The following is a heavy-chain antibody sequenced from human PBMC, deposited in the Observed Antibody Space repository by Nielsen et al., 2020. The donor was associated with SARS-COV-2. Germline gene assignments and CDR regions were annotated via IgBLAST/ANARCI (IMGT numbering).Heavy chain of an antibody. CDR2: ISADNGDT. D-gene: IGHD3-9*01. CDR1: GYTFTSYG. V-gene: IGHV1-18*01. Sequence: ASVKVSCKASGYTFTSYGISWVRQAPGQGLEWMGWISADNGDTNYAQKFQGRVTMTTDTSTNTAYMELHSLGSEDTAVYYCASCKGDGKYFDCEGFDYWGQGTLVTVSS. J-gene: IGHJ4*02. CDR3: ASCKGDGKYFDCEGFDY.